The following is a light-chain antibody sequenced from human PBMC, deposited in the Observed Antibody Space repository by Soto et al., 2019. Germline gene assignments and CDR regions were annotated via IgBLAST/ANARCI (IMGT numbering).Light chain of an antibody. CDR3: QQYGSPPWT. Sequence: EIVLTQCPGTLSLSPGERDTVSCRASQSVSSSYLAWYQQKPGQAPRLLIYGASSRATGVPDRFSGSGSGTDFTLTVSRLEPEDLAVYYCQQYGSPPWTFGQGTKVDIK. J-gene: IGKJ1*01. CDR1: QSVSSSY. CDR2: GAS. V-gene: IGKV3-20*01.